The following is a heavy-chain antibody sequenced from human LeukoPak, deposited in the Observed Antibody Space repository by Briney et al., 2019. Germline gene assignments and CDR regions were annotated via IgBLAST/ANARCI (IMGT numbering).Heavy chain of an antibody. J-gene: IGHJ4*02. V-gene: IGHV1-46*01. CDR1: GYXFTSYY. CDR3: ARDRGSSSPYYFDY. D-gene: IGHD6-13*01. Sequence: ASVKAFCKASGYXFTSYYIHWVRQAPGQGLEWMGIINPSGGSTSYAQRFQGRVNMTGDTSTTTVYMELSSLISDDTAVYYCARDRGSSSPYYFDYWGQGTLVTVSS. CDR2: INPSGGST.